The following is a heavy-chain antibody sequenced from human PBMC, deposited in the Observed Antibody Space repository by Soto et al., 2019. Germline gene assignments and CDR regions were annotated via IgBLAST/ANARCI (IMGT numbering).Heavy chain of an antibody. V-gene: IGHV4-31*03. Sequence: LSLTCPVSGPSFSSGGYYWGWARQHPGKGLEWIGDIYFSGSTYFNPSLKSRVTISIDTSKNQFSVKVISVTAADTAVYYCARHDRDGYNPYFDYWGQGTLVTVSS. J-gene: IGHJ4*02. CDR3: ARHDRDGYNPYFDY. D-gene: IGHD3-22*01. CDR2: IYFSGST. CDR1: GPSFSSGGYY.